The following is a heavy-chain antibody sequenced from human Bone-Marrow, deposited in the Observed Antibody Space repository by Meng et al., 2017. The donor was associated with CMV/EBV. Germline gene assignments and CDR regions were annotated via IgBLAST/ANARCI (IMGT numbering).Heavy chain of an antibody. D-gene: IGHD6-19*01. J-gene: IGHJ4*02. Sequence: SCAISGDSVSSNSAAWNWIRQSPSRGLEWLGRTYYRSKWYNDYAVSVKSRITINPDPSKNQFSLQLNSVTPEDTAVYYCARAPVAAPGGFFDYWGQGTLVTVSS. V-gene: IGHV6-1*01. CDR3: ARAPVAAPGGFFDY. CDR1: GDSVSSNSAA. CDR2: TYYRSKWYN.